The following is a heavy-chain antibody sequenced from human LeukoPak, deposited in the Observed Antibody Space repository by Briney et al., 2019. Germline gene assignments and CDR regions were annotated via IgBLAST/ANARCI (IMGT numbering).Heavy chain of an antibody. CDR1: GGSISSNY. V-gene: IGHV4-59*01. Sequence: PSETLSLTCTVSGGSISSNYWSWIRQPPGKGLEWIGYIHKNVGTNYNPSLKSRVTISLDTSKNQSSLKLSSVTAADTAVYYCARTFDTSGYYYYYDNWGQGTLVTVSS. D-gene: IGHD3-22*01. J-gene: IGHJ4*02. CDR3: ARTFDTSGYYYYYDN. CDR2: IHKNVGT.